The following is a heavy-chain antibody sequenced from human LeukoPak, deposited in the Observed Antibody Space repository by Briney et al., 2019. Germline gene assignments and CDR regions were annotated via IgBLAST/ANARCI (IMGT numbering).Heavy chain of an antibody. V-gene: IGHV4-4*07. CDR2: IYSTGST. Sequence: ASETLSLTCSVSGGSIRSYFGSWIRQSAGRGLEHIGRIYSTGSTNYSPSLKSRVSMSVDTSKNQFSLTLRSVTAADTAIYYCARAGYTSTWTFDYWGQGILVTVSS. CDR3: ARAGYTSTWTFDY. J-gene: IGHJ4*02. D-gene: IGHD6-13*01. CDR1: GGSIRSYF.